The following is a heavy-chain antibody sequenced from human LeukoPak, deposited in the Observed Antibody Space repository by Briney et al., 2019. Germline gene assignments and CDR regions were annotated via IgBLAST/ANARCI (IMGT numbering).Heavy chain of an antibody. V-gene: IGHV3-20*04. J-gene: IGHJ4*02. CDR2: INWNGGST. CDR3: ARVLPSYCGGDCYSGSKDY. CDR1: GFTFDDYG. Sequence: PGGSLRLSCAASGFTFDDYGMSWVRQAPGKGLEWVSGINWNGGSTGYADSVKGRFTISRDNAKNSLYLQMNSLRAEDTALYYCARVLPSYCGGDCYSGSKDYWGQGTLSPSPQ. D-gene: IGHD2-21*02.